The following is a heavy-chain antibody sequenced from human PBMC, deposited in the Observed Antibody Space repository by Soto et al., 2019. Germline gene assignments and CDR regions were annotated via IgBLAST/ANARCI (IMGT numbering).Heavy chain of an antibody. V-gene: IGHV3-66*01. CDR1: GFTVSSNY. D-gene: IGHD3-10*01. CDR2: IYSGGST. CDR3: ARPPKYYYGSGSEYYYYYMDV. J-gene: IGHJ6*03. Sequence: EVQLVESGGGLVQPGGSLRLSCAASGFTVSSNYMSWVRQAPGKGLEWVSVIYSGGSTYYADSVKGRFTISRDNSKNTLYLQMNSLRAEDTAVYYCARPPKYYYGSGSEYYYYYMDVWGKRTTVTVSS.